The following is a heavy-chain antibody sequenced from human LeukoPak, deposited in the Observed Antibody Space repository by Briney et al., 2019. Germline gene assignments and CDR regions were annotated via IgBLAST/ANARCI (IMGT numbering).Heavy chain of an antibody. V-gene: IGHV3-74*01. D-gene: IGHD1-26*01. Sequence: GGSLRLSCAASGFTFSTYSMHWVRQAPGKGLVWVSRIDGDGSATNYADSVKGRFTISRDNAKNTLYLQMNSLRAEDTAVYYCARSIVGAAFDSWGQGTLVTVSS. CDR1: GFTFSTYS. J-gene: IGHJ4*02. CDR2: IDGDGSAT. CDR3: ARSIVGAAFDS.